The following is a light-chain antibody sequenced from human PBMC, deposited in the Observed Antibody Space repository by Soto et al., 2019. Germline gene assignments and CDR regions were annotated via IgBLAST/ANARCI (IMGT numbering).Light chain of an antibody. CDR1: ESIISN. V-gene: IGKV3-15*01. CDR2: GAS. CDR3: QHYSNWPWT. Sequence: EIVMTQSPATLSVSPGERATLSCRASESIISNLVWYQRKPGQPPRVLLYGASTRATGIPARFSGSGSGTEFTLTISSLHSEDFAVYYCQHYSNWPWTFGQGTKVEIK. J-gene: IGKJ1*01.